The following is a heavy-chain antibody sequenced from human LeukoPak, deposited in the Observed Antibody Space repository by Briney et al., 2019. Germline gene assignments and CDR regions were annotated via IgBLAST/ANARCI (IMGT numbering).Heavy chain of an antibody. V-gene: IGHV4-59*12. CDR1: GGSISSYY. CDR3: ARPTAAAPSRVAY. D-gene: IGHD6-25*01. J-gene: IGHJ4*02. Sequence: SETLSLTCTVSGGSISSYYWSWIRQPPGKGLEWIGYIYYSGSTNYNPSLKSRVTISVDTSKNQFSLKLSSVTAADTAVYYCARPTAAAPSRVAYWGQGTLVTVSS. CDR2: IYYSGST.